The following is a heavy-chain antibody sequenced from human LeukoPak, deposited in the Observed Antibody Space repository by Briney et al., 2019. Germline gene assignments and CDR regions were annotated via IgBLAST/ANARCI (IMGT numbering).Heavy chain of an antibody. Sequence: SETLSLTCTVPGGSISSFYWSWTRQPPGKGLEWIGYIFYSGSTNYNPSLKSRVTMSVATSKNQFSLKLSSVTAADTAVYYCARHTPVPLPSGFYFEMDVWGQGTTVTVSS. CDR3: ARHTPVPLPSGFYFEMDV. D-gene: IGHD2-15*01. V-gene: IGHV4-59*08. CDR1: GGSISSFY. J-gene: IGHJ6*02. CDR2: IFYSGST.